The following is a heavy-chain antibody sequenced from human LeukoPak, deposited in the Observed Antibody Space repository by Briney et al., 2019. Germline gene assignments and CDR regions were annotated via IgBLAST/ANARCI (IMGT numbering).Heavy chain of an antibody. D-gene: IGHD2-2*01. CDR2: IYTSGST. CDR3: ARGLPAVKFSWFDP. Sequence: SETLSLTCTVSGGSISSYYWSWIRQPAGKGLEWIGRIYTSGSTNYNPSLKSRVTMSVDTSKNQFSLKLSSVTAADTAVYYCARGLPAVKFSWFDPWGQGTLVTVSS. CDR1: GGSISSYY. J-gene: IGHJ5*02. V-gene: IGHV4-4*07.